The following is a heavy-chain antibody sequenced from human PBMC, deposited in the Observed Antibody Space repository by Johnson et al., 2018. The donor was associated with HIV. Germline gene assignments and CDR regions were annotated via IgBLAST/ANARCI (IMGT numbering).Heavy chain of an antibody. CDR3: AKDIAPARPPRLGEAAAPRGYAFDI. J-gene: IGHJ3*02. Sequence: VQLVESGGVVVQPGGSLRLSCAASGFTFDDYTMHWVRQAPGKGLEWVSLISWDGGSTYYADSVKGRFTISRDNSKNSLYLQMNSLRTEDTAWYYCAKDIAPARPPRLGEAAAPRGYAFDIWGQGTMVTVSS. CDR1: GFTFDDYT. V-gene: IGHV3-43*01. CDR2: ISWDGGST. D-gene: IGHD6-13*01.